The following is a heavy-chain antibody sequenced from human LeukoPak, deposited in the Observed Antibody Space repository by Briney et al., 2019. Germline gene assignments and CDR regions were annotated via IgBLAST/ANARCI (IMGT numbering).Heavy chain of an antibody. CDR3: ARDPEGYCSGGSCYSLYYYDSSGYYSGIY. D-gene: IGHD2-15*01. J-gene: IGHJ4*02. V-gene: IGHV3-21*01. Sequence: GGSLRLSCAASGFTFSNAWMSWVRQAPGKGLEWVSSISSSSSYIYYADSVKGRFTISRDNAKNSLYLQMNSLRAEDTAVYYCARDPEGYCSGGSCYSLYYYDSSGYYSGIYWGQGTLVTVTS. CDR2: ISSSSSYI. CDR1: GFTFSNAW.